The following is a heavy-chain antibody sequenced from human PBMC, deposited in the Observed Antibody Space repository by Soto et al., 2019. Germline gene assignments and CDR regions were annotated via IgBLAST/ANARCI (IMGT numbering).Heavy chain of an antibody. D-gene: IGHD3-10*01. V-gene: IGHV1-69*13. J-gene: IGHJ5*02. CDR1: GGTFSSYA. CDR3: ARAAGSGSYYNAVGWFDP. CDR2: IIPIFGTA. Sequence: SVKVSCKASGGTFSSYAISWVRQAPGQGLEWMGGIIPIFGTANYAQKFQGRVTITADESTSTAYMELSSLRTEDTAVYYCARAAGSGSYYNAVGWFDPWGQGTLVTVSS.